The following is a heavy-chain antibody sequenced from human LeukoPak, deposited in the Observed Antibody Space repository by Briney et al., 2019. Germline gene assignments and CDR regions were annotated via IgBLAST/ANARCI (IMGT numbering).Heavy chain of an antibody. CDR3: ARHEKVAGGYFDY. CDR2: IYYSGSA. Sequence: PSETLSLTCTVSGGSISSSSYYWGWIRQPPGKGLEWIGSIYYSGSAYYNPSLKSRVTISVDTSKNQFSLKLSSVTAADTAVYYCARHEKVAGGYFDYWGQGTLVTVSS. D-gene: IGHD6-19*01. CDR1: GGSISSSSYY. V-gene: IGHV4-39*01. J-gene: IGHJ4*02.